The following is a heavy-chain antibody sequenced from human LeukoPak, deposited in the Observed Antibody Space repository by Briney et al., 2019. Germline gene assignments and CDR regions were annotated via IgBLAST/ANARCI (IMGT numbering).Heavy chain of an antibody. CDR1: GGSISSYY. Sequence: PSETLSLTCTVSGGSISSYYWSWIRQPPGKGLEWIGYIYYSGSTNYNPSLKSRVTISVDTSKNQFSLKLSSVTAADTAVYYCARANTYYYDSSGYYHTYNWFDPWGQGTLVTVSS. CDR3: ARANTYYYDSSGYYHTYNWFDP. J-gene: IGHJ5*02. V-gene: IGHV4-59*01. CDR2: IYYSGST. D-gene: IGHD3-22*01.